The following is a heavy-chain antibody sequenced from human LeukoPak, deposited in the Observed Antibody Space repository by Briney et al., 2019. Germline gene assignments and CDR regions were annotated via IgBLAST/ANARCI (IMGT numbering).Heavy chain of an antibody. Sequence: GASVKVSCKASGGTFSSYAISWVRQAPGQGLEWMGGIIPIFGTANYAQKFQGRVTITADESTSTAYMELRSLRSDDTAVYYCARGAAGPVYYYYYYMDVWGKGTTVTVSS. CDR1: GGTFSSYA. CDR2: IIPIFGTA. CDR3: ARGAAGPVYYYYYYMDV. D-gene: IGHD6-13*01. V-gene: IGHV1-69*13. J-gene: IGHJ6*03.